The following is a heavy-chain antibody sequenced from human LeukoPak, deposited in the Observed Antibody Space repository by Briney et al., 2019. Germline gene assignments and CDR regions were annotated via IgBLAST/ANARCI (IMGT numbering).Heavy chain of an antibody. CDR3: ATWSGAGGFFEH. CDR2: VDPDDNET. Sequence: GASVKVSCKASGYVFSEYYLYWLQQAPGKGLEWMGRVDPDDNETSYAENFQGRVTVTADTSTDTAYMELTSLRSDDTAIYYCATWSGAGGFFEHWGQGTLVIVSS. D-gene: IGHD3-3*01. J-gene: IGHJ4*02. V-gene: IGHV1-69-2*01. CDR1: GYVFSEYY.